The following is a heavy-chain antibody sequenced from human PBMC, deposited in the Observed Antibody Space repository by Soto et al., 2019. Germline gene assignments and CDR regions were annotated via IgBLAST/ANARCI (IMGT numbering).Heavy chain of an antibody. D-gene: IGHD5-18*01. Sequence: EVQLVESGGGLVQPGGSLRLSCAASGFTFRTSWMSWVRQAPGKGLEWVANIREDGSQMYYVDSVKGRFTISRDNAKNSVYLQMSSLRAEDTALYYCAKVVNGEYRSFHHWGQGTLVIVSS. CDR1: GFTFRTSW. V-gene: IGHV3-7*03. J-gene: IGHJ1*01. CDR3: AKVVNGEYRSFHH. CDR2: IREDGSQM.